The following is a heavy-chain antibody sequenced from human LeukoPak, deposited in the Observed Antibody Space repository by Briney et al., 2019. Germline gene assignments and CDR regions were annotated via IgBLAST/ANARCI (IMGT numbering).Heavy chain of an antibody. J-gene: IGHJ4*02. Sequence: GGSLRLSCAASGFTFSSYSMNWVRQAPGKGLEWVSSISSSSSYIYYADSVEGRFTISRDNAKNSLYLQMNSLRAEDTAVYYCASPRSSGSYDYWGRGTLVTVSS. CDR3: ASPRSSGSYDY. D-gene: IGHD1-26*01. V-gene: IGHV3-21*01. CDR2: ISSSSSYI. CDR1: GFTFSSYS.